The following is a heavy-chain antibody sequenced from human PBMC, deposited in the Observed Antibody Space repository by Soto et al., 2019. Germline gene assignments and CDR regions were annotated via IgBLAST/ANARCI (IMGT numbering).Heavy chain of an antibody. CDR2: IIPIFGTA. CDR1: GGTFSSYA. D-gene: IGHD6-13*01. Sequence: SVKVSCKASGGTFSSYAISWVRQAPGQGLEWMGGIIPIFGTANYAQKFQGRVTITADKSTSTAYMELSSLRSEDTAVYYCAKLGIAAATEDYWGQGTLVTVSS. CDR3: AKLGIAAATEDY. V-gene: IGHV1-69*06. J-gene: IGHJ4*02.